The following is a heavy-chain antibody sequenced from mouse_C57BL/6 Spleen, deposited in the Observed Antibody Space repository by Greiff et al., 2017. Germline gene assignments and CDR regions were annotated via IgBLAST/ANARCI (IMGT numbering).Heavy chain of an antibody. J-gene: IGHJ1*03. Sequence: EVKLVESGPELVKPGASVKMSCKASGYTFTDYNMHWVKQSHGKSLEWIGYINPNNGGTSYNQKFKGKATLTVNKSSSTAYMELRSLTSEDSAVYYCARKGKTVPWYFDVWGTGTTVTVSS. CDR2: INPNNGGT. CDR3: ARKGKTVPWYFDV. V-gene: IGHV1-22*01. CDR1: GYTFTDYN. D-gene: IGHD1-1*01.